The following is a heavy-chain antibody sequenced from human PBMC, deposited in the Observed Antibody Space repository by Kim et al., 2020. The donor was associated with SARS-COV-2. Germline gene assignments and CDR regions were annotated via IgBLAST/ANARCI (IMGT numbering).Heavy chain of an antibody. CDR1: GFAFTAYA. Sequence: GGSLRLSCAASGFAFTAYAMTWVRQAPGKGLEWVSTISGHGDTIYYGDSVRGRFTVSRDNPKNTVSLLINSLTNEDTAVYYCARSPVTTGLYIDYWGRGTLVTVSS. D-gene: IGHD4-17*01. V-gene: IGHV3-23*01. J-gene: IGHJ4*02. CDR2: ISGHGDTI. CDR3: ARSPVTTGLYIDY.